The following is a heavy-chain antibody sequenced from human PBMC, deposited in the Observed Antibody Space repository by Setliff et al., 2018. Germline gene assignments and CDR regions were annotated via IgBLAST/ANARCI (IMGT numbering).Heavy chain of an antibody. CDR1: GFTFNNAW. CDR2: IKRKSDGGAT. J-gene: IGHJ3*01. V-gene: IGHV3-15*01. CDR3: TQVPSRSPVITPGAFDL. Sequence: PGGSLRLSCAASGFTFNNAWMSWVRQDPGKGLEWIGRIKRKSDGGATDYAAAVKGRFTISRDDSKNMVHLQMSSLKTEDTAVYYCTQVPSRSPVITPGAFDLWGQGTMVTVSS. D-gene: IGHD1-20*01.